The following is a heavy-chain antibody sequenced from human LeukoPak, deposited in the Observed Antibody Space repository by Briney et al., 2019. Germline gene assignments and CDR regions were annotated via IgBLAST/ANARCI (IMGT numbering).Heavy chain of an antibody. Sequence: PSETLSLTCTVSGGSISSYYWSWIRQPPGKGLEWIGYIYYSGSTNYNPSLKSRVTISVDTSKNQFSLKLSSVTAADTAVYYCARVAYYYYYMDVWGKGTTAIVSS. CDR1: GGSISSYY. J-gene: IGHJ6*03. V-gene: IGHV4-59*01. CDR2: IYYSGST. CDR3: ARVAYYYYYMDV.